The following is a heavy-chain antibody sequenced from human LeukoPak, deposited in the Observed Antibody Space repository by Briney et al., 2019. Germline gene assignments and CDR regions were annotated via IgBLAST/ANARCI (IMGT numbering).Heavy chain of an antibody. CDR1: GGSISSNGYY. Sequence: KPSETLSLTCTVSGGSISSNGYYWSWIRQPPGKGLEWIGYIYYSGSTNYNPSLKSRVTISVDTSKNQFSLKLSSVTAADTAVYYCARDRSGSYYGEPSLGFDYWGQGTLVTVSS. V-gene: IGHV4-61*08. J-gene: IGHJ4*02. D-gene: IGHD1-26*01. CDR3: ARDRSGSYYGEPSLGFDY. CDR2: IYYSGST.